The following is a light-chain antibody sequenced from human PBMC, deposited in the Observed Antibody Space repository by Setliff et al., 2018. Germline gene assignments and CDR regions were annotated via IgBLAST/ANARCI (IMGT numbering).Light chain of an antibody. CDR3: SSHTTSSTWV. V-gene: IGLV2-8*01. Sequence: QSALTQPPSASGSPGQSVTISCTGTSNDVGGYNYVSWYRQDPGEAPKLIMYDVNKRPSGVPDRFSGSKSGNTASLTISGLQAEDDADYYCSSHTTSSTWVFGGGTKVTVL. CDR2: DVN. J-gene: IGLJ3*02. CDR1: SNDVGGYNY.